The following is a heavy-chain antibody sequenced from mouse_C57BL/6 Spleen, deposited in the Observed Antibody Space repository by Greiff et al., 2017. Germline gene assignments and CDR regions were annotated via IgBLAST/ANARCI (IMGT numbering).Heavy chain of an antibody. D-gene: IGHD2-4*01. CDR1: GFTFSDYG. J-gene: IGHJ3*01. CDR3: ANPYDYEGDWFAY. CDR2: ISSGSSTI. Sequence: EVKLVESGGGLVKPGGSLKLSCAASGFTFSDYGMHWVRQAPEKGLEWVAYISSGSSTIYYADTVKGRFTISRDNAKNTLFLQMTSLRSEDTAMYYCANPYDYEGDWFAYWGQGTLVTVSA. V-gene: IGHV5-17*01.